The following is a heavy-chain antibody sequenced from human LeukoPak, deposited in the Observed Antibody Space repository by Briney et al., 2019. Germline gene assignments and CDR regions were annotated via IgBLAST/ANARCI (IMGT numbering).Heavy chain of an antibody. D-gene: IGHD1-26*01. CDR2: ISSSGTTI. CDR1: GFTFSSYE. V-gene: IGHV3-48*03. CDR3: ARGWDRAHPTGFEFDV. Sequence: KPGGSLRLSCAASGFTFSSYEMTWVRQAPGKGLEWVSFISSSGTTINQPDSVKGRFTISRDNAKNSVHLQMDNLRVEDTAVYYCARGWDRAHPTGFEFDVRGQGTLVTVSS. J-gene: IGHJ4*02.